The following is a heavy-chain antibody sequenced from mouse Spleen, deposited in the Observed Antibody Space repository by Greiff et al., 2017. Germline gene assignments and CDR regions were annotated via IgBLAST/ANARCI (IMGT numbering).Heavy chain of an antibody. CDR2: IWSDGST. D-gene: IGHD1-2*01. Sequence: VKLMESGPGLVAPSQSLSITCTVSGFSLTSYGVHWVRQPPGKGLEWLVVIWSDGSTTYNSALKSRLSISKDNSKSQVFLKMNSLQTDDTAMYYCARNAYGPNYYAMDYWGQGTSVTVSS. CDR1: GFSLTSYG. J-gene: IGHJ4*01. CDR3: ARNAYGPNYYAMDY. V-gene: IGHV2-6*02.